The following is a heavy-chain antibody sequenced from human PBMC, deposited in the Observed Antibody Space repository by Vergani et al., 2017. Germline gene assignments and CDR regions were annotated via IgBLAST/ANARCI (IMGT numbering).Heavy chain of an antibody. CDR3: ARDELKSGLYHITDTAIRPYYYYGMDV. Sequence: QVQLVQSGAEVKKPGSSVKVSCKASGGTFSSYAISWVRQAPGQGLEWMGGIIPIFGIANYAQKFQGRVTITADKSTSTAYMELSSLRSEDTAVYYCARDELKSGLYHITDTAIRPYYYYGMDVWGQGP. CDR2: IIPIFGIA. D-gene: IGHD5-18*01. CDR1: GGTFSSYA. J-gene: IGHJ6*02. V-gene: IGHV1-69*17.